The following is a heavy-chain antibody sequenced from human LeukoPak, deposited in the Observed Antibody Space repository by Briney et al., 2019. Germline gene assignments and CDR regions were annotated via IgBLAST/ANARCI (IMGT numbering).Heavy chain of an antibody. J-gene: IGHJ4*02. CDR1: GGTSSSYA. D-gene: IGHD1-14*01. V-gene: IGHV1-69*13. Sequence: ASVKVSCKASGGTSSSYAISWVRQAPGQGLEWMGGIIPIFGTANYAQKFQGRVTITADESTSTAYMELSSPRSEDTAVYYCARAAKPADRPFDYWGQGTLVTVSS. CDR3: ARAAKPADRPFDY. CDR2: IIPIFGTA.